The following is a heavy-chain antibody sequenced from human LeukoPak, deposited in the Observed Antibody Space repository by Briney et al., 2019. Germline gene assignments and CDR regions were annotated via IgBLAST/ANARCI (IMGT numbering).Heavy chain of an antibody. CDR1: GFSFSSYA. Sequence: PGGSLGLSCAASGFSFSSYAIHWVRQAPGKGLEWVAVISHDGSNKNYADSVKGRFTISRDNSKNTLHLQMNSLRAEDTAVYYCARAPGSSSSWSYSDFWGQGTLVTVSS. CDR2: ISHDGSNK. D-gene: IGHD6-13*01. CDR3: ARAPGSSSSWSYSDF. V-gene: IGHV3-30-3*01. J-gene: IGHJ4*02.